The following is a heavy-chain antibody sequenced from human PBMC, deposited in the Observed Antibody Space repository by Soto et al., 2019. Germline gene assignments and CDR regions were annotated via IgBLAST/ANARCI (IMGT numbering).Heavy chain of an antibody. CDR3: AKDRTCTTGTSGD. V-gene: IGHV3-23*01. CDR1: GFTFSSYA. D-gene: IGHD1-1*01. CDR2: ISGSST. J-gene: IGHJ4*02. Sequence: EVQLLESGGGLVQPGGSLRLSCEASGFTFSSYAMSWVRQAPGKGLEWVSAISGSSTYYADSVKGRHTISRDNSNNTLYLQMNGMRTDDTAVYYCAKDRTCTTGTSGDWGQGTIVSV.